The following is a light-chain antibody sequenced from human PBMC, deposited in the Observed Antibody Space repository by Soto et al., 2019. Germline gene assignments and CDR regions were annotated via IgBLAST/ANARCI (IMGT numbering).Light chain of an antibody. V-gene: IGKV3-11*01. CDR1: QSVSNNY. CDR2: GAS. J-gene: IGKJ3*01. CDR3: QQHSNWPLT. Sequence: MELTQSPGTLSLSPGESATLSCRASQSVSNNYLAWYQQKPGQAPRLLIYGASNRATGIPVRFSGSGSGTDFTLTISSLEPEDFTVYYWQQHSNWPLT.